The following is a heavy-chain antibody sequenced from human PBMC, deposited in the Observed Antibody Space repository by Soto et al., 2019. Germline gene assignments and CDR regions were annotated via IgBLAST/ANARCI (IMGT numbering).Heavy chain of an antibody. CDR1: GFTFSSYW. D-gene: IGHD3-9*01. V-gene: IGHV3-74*01. Sequence: GGSLRLSCAASGFTFSSYWMHWVRQAPGKGLVWVSRINSDGSEKNYVDSVKGRFTISRDNAKNSLYLQINSLRAEDTAVYYCARDRDWALDYWGQGTLVTVSS. CDR2: INSDGSEK. CDR3: ARDRDWALDY. J-gene: IGHJ4*02.